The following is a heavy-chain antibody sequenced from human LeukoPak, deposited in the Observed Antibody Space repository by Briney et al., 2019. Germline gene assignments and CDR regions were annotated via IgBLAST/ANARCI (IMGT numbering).Heavy chain of an antibody. CDR1: GGSISSYY. V-gene: IGHV4-59*08. Sequence: SETLSLTCTVSGGSISSYYWSWIRQPPGKGLEWIGYVYYSGSTNYNPSLKSRVTISVDTSKNQFSLKLNSVTAADSAVYYCARVHGRNSPAGYYYYYGMDVWGQGTTVTVSS. CDR2: VYYSGST. CDR3: ARVHGRNSPAGYYYYYGMDV. D-gene: IGHD2/OR15-2a*01. J-gene: IGHJ6*02.